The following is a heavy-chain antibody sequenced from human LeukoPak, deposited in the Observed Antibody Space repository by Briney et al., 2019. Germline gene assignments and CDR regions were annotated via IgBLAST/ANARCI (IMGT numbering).Heavy chain of an antibody. CDR2: ITSSGSIM. Sequence: GGSLRLSCAASGFTFSNYEMNWVRQAPGKGLEWVSYITSSGSIMYYQDSVKGRFTISRDNAKNSLYLQMNSLRAEDTAVYYCAREGDYGDSDYWGQGTPVTVSS. J-gene: IGHJ4*02. CDR3: AREGDYGDSDY. D-gene: IGHD4-17*01. CDR1: GFTFSNYE. V-gene: IGHV3-48*03.